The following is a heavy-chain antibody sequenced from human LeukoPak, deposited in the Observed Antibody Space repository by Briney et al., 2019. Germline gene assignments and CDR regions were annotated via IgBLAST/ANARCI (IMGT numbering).Heavy chain of an antibody. CDR1: GGSISSYY. CDR3: ARKGLTAGLDQ. D-gene: IGHD5-18*01. Sequence: SETLSLTCTVSGGSISSYYWGWIRQPPGRGLEWIGYIYYSGSTNYNPSLKSRVTISVDTSKNHFSLKLSSVTAADTAVYYCARKGLTAGLDQWGQGTLVTVSS. V-gene: IGHV4-59*01. J-gene: IGHJ4*02. CDR2: IYYSGST.